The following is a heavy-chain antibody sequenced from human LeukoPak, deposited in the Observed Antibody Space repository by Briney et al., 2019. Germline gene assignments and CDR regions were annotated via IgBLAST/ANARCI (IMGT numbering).Heavy chain of an antibody. D-gene: IGHD3-22*01. CDR3: AKDWDYDSSGYYPDH. CDR1: GFTFSSYG. V-gene: IGHV3-30*02. Sequence: GGSLRLSCAASGFTFSSYGIHWVRQAPDKGLEWVAFIRYDGSNKHYADSVKGRFTISRDNSKNTLYLQMNNLRAEDTAVYYCAKDWDYDSSGYYPDHWGQGTLVTVSS. CDR2: IRYDGSNK. J-gene: IGHJ4*02.